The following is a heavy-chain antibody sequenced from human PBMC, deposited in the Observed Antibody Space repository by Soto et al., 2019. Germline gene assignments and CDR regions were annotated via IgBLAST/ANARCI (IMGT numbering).Heavy chain of an antibody. Sequence: QVQLVESGGGIVQPGRSLRLSCAASGFTFNYYGMHWIRQAPGKGLEWVAFISYDGSSKYYADSVKGRFTISRDNSKNTLYLQMDSLRAGDTAVYYCAKAGATVTTHCWGQGTLVTVSS. CDR2: ISYDGSSK. J-gene: IGHJ4*02. V-gene: IGHV3-30*18. CDR3: AKAGATVTTHC. CDR1: GFTFNYYG. D-gene: IGHD4-17*01.